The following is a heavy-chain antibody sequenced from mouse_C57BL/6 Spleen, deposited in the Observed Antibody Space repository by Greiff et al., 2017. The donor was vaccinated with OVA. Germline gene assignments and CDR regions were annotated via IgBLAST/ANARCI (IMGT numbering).Heavy chain of an antibody. V-gene: IGHV1-69*01. CDR2: IDPSDSYT. CDR3: ARSGSFYWYFDV. D-gene: IGHD3-1*01. Sequence: QVQLKQPGAELVMPGASVKLSCKASGYTFTSYWMHWVKQRPGQGLEWIGEIDPSDSYTNYNQKFKGKSTLTVDKSSSTAYMQLSSLTSEDSAVYYCARSGSFYWYFDVWGTGTTVTVSS. J-gene: IGHJ1*03. CDR1: GYTFTSYW.